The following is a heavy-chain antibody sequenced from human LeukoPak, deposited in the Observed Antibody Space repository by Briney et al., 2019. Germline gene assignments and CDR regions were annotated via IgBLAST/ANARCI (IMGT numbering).Heavy chain of an antibody. CDR3: ARDSKDDSDAFDI. J-gene: IGHJ3*02. Sequence: SETLSLTCTVSGGSISSSSYYWSWIRQPAGKGLEWIGRIYTSGSTNYNPSLKSRVTISIDTSKNQFSLKLSSVTAADTAVYYCARDSKDDSDAFDIWGQGTMVTVSS. CDR1: GGSISSSSYY. CDR2: IYTSGST. D-gene: IGHD3-3*01. V-gene: IGHV4-61*02.